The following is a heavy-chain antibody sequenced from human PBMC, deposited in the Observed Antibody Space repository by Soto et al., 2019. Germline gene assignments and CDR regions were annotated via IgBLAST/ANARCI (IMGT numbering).Heavy chain of an antibody. CDR2: IYPGDSDT. V-gene: IGHV5-51*01. Sequence: GESLKISCKGSGYTFTNYWIGWVRQMPGKGLEWMGIIYPGDSDTKYNPSFQGQVTISADKSITPTYLQWSSLKASDTAIYYCAASIFSYGMDVWGQGTTVTVSS. J-gene: IGHJ6*02. CDR1: GYTFTNYW. CDR3: AASIFSYGMDV.